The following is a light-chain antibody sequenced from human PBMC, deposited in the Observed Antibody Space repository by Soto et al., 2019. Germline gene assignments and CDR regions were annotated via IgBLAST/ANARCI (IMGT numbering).Light chain of an antibody. V-gene: IGKV1-39*01. J-gene: IGKJ5*01. CDR3: HQDDNLQT. CDR2: AAS. Sequence: DIKMSKSAYSLSASVGDRVPIACRASQRIKNYLNWYQQQPGKAPKLLIYAASTLQSGVPSRFSGSGSGTDFTLTITSLQPEDIATYSWHQDDNLQTFCQLTLLEIK. CDR1: QRIKNY.